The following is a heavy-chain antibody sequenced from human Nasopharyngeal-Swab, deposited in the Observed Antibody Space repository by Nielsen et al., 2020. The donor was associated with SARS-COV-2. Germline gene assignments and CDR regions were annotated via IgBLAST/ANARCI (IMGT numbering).Heavy chain of an antibody. Sequence: GEFLKISCAASGFLFSGSAIHWVRQASGKGLEWVGRIGDKAHNYATTYAASVKGRFTISRDDSKNTAFLQMDSLNTEDTALYYCTTDYYFDYWGQGTLVTVSS. CDR3: TTDYYFDY. CDR1: GFLFSGSA. V-gene: IGHV3-73*01. CDR2: IGDKAHNYAT. J-gene: IGHJ4*02. D-gene: IGHD4/OR15-4a*01.